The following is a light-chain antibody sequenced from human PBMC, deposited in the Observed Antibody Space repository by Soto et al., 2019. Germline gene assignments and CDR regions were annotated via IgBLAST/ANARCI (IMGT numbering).Light chain of an antibody. V-gene: IGLV2-14*01. Sequence: QSALTQPASVSGSPGQWITISCTGSINDIGSYDYVSWYQQHPGKAPKLIISEVSNRPSGVSNLFSGSTSGNAASLTISGLQAEDEADYYCTSFARGISILFGGGTKLTVL. CDR3: TSFARGISIL. CDR1: INDIGSYDY. CDR2: EVS. J-gene: IGLJ2*01.